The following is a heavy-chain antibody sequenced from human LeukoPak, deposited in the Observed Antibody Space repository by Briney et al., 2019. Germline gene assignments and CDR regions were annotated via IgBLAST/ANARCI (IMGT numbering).Heavy chain of an antibody. CDR2: ISYDGSNK. Sequence: TGGSLRLSCAASGFIVSENYMSWVRQAPGKGLEWVAVISYDGSNKYYADSVKGRFTISRDNSKNTLYLQMNSLRAEDTAVYYCAKDRGQWLVLYGMDVWGQGTTVTVSS. CDR1: GFIVSENY. V-gene: IGHV3-30*18. D-gene: IGHD6-19*01. CDR3: AKDRGQWLVLYGMDV. J-gene: IGHJ6*02.